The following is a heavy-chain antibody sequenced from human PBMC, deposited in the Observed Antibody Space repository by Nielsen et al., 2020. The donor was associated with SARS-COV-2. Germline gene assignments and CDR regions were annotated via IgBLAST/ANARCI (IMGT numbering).Heavy chain of an antibody. CDR3: ARVNPDSDSWFDALDI. V-gene: IGHV3-73*01. D-gene: IGHD6-13*01. J-gene: IGHJ3*02. CDR2: IRSKSHSYET. CDR1: GFSISDSG. Sequence: GESLKISCAASGFSISDSGMHWVRQASGRGLEWLGRIRSKSHSYETVYAVSVRDRFTISRDDSENTAYLQMNSLRTEDTAVYFCARVNPDSDSWFDALDIWGQGTMVTVSS.